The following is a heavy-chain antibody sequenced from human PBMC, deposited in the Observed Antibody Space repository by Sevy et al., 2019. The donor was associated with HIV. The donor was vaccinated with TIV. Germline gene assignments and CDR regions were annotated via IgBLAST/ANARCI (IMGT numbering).Heavy chain of an antibody. J-gene: IGHJ6*02. Sequence: GGSLRLSCAASGFTFSSYWMSWVRQAPGKGLEWVANIKQDGSEKYYVDSVKGRFTISRDNAKTALYLQKNSLRAEDTAVYYCARGKRGYCSGGSCPTDYYYYGMDVWGQGTTVTVSS. CDR2: IKQDGSEK. CDR3: ARGKRGYCSGGSCPTDYYYYGMDV. D-gene: IGHD2-15*01. CDR1: GFTFSSYW. V-gene: IGHV3-7*01.